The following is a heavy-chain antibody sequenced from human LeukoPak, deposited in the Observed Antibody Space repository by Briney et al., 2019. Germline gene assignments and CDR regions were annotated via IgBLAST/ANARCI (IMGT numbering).Heavy chain of an antibody. CDR2: SYYSGST. J-gene: IGHJ5*02. D-gene: IGHD2-15*01. Sequence: SETLSLTCTVSGGSVISTTYYWSWVRQPPGKGLHRIGYSYYSGSTNYNSSLKSRVTISVDTSKNQFSLKLSSVTAADQSVYYCARVTCSGGGCYRGVINWFDPWGQGPLVTVSS. V-gene: IGHV4-61*01. CDR1: GGSVISTTYY. CDR3: ARVTCSGGGCYRGVINWFDP.